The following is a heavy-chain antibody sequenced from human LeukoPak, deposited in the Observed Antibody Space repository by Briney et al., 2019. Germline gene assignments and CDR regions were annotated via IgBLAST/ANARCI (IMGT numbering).Heavy chain of an antibody. J-gene: IGHJ4*02. CDR1: GGSISPYY. CDR2: IYYRGNT. D-gene: IGHD3-10*01. Sequence: SETLSLTCTVSGGSISPYYWSWIRQSPGKGLEWIGYIYYRGNTIYNPSLKSRVTISLDTSKNQFSLKLGPVTAADTAVYYCARSGSGSYGPADYWGQGTLVTVSS. CDR3: ARSGSGSYGPADY. V-gene: IGHV4-59*13.